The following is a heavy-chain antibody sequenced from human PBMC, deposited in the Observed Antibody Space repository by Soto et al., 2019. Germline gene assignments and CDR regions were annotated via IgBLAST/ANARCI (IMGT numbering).Heavy chain of an antibody. D-gene: IGHD2-21*02. V-gene: IGHV3-30*18. Sequence: QVQLVESGGGVVQPGRSLRLSCAASGFTFSSYGMHWVRQAPGKGLEWVAVISYDGSNKYYADSVKGRFTISRDNSKNTLYLQMNSLRAEDTAVYYCAKDYIHYCGGDCFYDYWGQGTLVTVSS. CDR1: GFTFSSYG. CDR3: AKDYIHYCGGDCFYDY. J-gene: IGHJ4*02. CDR2: ISYDGSNK.